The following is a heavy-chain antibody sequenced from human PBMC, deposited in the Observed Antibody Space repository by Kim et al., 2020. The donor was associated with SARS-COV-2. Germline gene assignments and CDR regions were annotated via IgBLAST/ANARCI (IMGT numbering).Heavy chain of an antibody. CDR2: ISGSGGST. V-gene: IGHV3-23*01. Sequence: GGSLRLSCAASGFTFSSYAMSWVRQAPGKGLEWVSAISGSGGSTYYADSVKGRFTISRDNSKNTLYLQMNSLRAEDTAVYYCATQYSIRYYYGMDVWGQGTTVTVSS. J-gene: IGHJ6*02. CDR1: GFTFSSYA. D-gene: IGHD5-18*01. CDR3: ATQYSIRYYYGMDV.